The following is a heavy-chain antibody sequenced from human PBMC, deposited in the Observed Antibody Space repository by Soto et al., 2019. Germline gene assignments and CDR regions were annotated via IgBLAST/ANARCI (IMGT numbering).Heavy chain of an antibody. J-gene: IGHJ6*02. CDR1: GGTFTNYA. Sequence: QVQLVQSGAEVKKPGSSLKVSCKASGGTFTNYAFSWVRQAPGQGPEWMGGIIPIFGTPDYAQKFQGRVIITADESTRTVYMELNSLRSDDTAVYYCARERSVGYCITTTCPKPVYYYAMDVWGQGTTVTVSS. CDR3: ARERSVGYCITTTCPKPVYYYAMDV. CDR2: IIPIFGTP. D-gene: IGHD2-2*01. V-gene: IGHV1-69*12.